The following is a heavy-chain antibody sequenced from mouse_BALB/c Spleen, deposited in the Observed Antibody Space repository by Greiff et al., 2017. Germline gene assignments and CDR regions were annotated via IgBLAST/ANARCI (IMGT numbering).Heavy chain of an antibody. CDR1: GFTFSNYW. CDR3: TGIPYFDY. CDR2: IRLKSNNYAT. V-gene: IGHV6-6*02. Sequence: EVQVVESGGGLVQPGGSMKLSCVASGFTFSNYWMNWVRQSPEKGLEWVAEIRLKSNNYATHYAESVKGRFTISRDDSKSSVYLQMNNLRAEDTGIYSCTGIPYFDYWGQGTTLTVSS. J-gene: IGHJ2*01.